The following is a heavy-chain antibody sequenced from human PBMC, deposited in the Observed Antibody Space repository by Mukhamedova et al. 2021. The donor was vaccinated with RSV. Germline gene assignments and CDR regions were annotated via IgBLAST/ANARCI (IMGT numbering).Heavy chain of an antibody. CDR3: ARGNDIVLMVYALFDY. CDR2: ISYDGSNK. V-gene: IGHV3-30*01. D-gene: IGHD2-8*01. Sequence: ISYDGSNKYYADSVKGRFTISRDNSKNTLYLQMNSLRAEDTAVYYCARGNDIVLMVYALFDYWGQGTLVTVSS. J-gene: IGHJ4*02.